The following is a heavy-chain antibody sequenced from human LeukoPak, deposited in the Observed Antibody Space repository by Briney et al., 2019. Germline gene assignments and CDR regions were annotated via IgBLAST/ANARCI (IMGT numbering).Heavy chain of an antibody. CDR1: GYTLTGYY. CDR3: ARPPEGCSSTSCYSLYV. V-gene: IGHV1-2*06. Sequence: ASVKVSCKASGYTLTGYYMHWVRQAPGQGLEWMGRINPNSGGTNYAQKFQGRVTMTRDTSISTAYMELSRLRSDDTAVYYCARPPEGCSSTSCYSLYVWGQGTTVTVSS. CDR2: INPNSGGT. J-gene: IGHJ6*02. D-gene: IGHD2-2*01.